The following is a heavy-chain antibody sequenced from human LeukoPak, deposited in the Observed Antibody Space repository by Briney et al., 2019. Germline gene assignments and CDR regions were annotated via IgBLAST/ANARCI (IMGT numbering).Heavy chain of an antibody. CDR2: ISSSSSYI. D-gene: IGHD6-13*01. J-gene: IGHJ4*02. CDR1: GFTFSSYS. V-gene: IGHV3-21*01. CDR3: ARARQLVRFGGSYYFDY. Sequence: GGSLRLSCAASGFTFSSYSMNWVHQAPGKGLEWVSSISSSSSYIYYADSVKGRFTISRDNAKNSLYLQMNSLRAEDTAVYYCARARQLVRFGGSYYFDYWGQGTLVTVSS.